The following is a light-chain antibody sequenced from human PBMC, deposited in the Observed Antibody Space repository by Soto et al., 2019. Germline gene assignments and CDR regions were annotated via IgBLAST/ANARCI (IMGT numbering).Light chain of an antibody. Sequence: QSVLTQPPSASGTPGQRVTISRSGSSSNLGSHFVYWYQQLPGAAPKLLIYKNDQRPSGVPDRFSGSKSGTSASLAISGLRSEDEGDYYCAGWDTSLSGVLFGGGTKVTVL. CDR3: AGWDTSLSGVL. J-gene: IGLJ3*02. CDR1: SSNLGSHF. V-gene: IGLV1-47*01. CDR2: KND.